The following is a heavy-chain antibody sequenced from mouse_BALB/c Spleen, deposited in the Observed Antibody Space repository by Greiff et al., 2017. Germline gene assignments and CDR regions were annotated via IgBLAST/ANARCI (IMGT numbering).Heavy chain of an antibody. D-gene: IGHD2-4*01. CDR2: IWAGGST. CDR1: GFSLTSYG. Sequence: QVQLQQSGPGLVAPSQSLSITCTVSGFSLTSYGVHWVRQPPGKGLEWLGVIWAGGSTNYNSALMSRLSISKDNSKSQVFLKMNSLQTDDTAMYYCARSFYYDYDEDYFDYWGQGTTLTVSS. V-gene: IGHV2-9*02. J-gene: IGHJ2*01. CDR3: ARSFYYDYDEDYFDY.